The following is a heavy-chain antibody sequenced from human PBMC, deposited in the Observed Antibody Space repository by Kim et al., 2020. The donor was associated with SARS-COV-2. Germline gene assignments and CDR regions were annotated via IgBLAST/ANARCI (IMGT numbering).Heavy chain of an antibody. CDR2: INHSGST. D-gene: IGHD6-13*01. J-gene: IGHJ5*02. Sequence: SETLSLTCAVYGGSFSGYYWSWIRQPPGKGLEWIGEINHSGSTNYNPSLKSRVTISVDTSKNQFSLKLSSVTAADTAVYYCARGLGSSSWYNNWFDPWGQGTLVTVSS. V-gene: IGHV4-34*01. CDR1: GGSFSGYY. CDR3: ARGLGSSSWYNNWFDP.